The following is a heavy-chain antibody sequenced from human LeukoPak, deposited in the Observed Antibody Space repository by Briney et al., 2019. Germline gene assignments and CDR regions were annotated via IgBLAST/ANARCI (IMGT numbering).Heavy chain of an antibody. V-gene: IGHV3-64D*08. J-gene: IGHJ5*02. Sequence: GGSLRLSCSASGFPFSTNSMHWVRQAPEKGLEFVSAITSNGGSTYYADSVKGRFTISRDNSKNTLYLQMSSLRAEDTAVYYCVTVGITSIWSYLRFDPRGQGTLVSVSS. D-gene: IGHD2-2*01. CDR1: GFPFSTNS. CDR2: ITSNGGST. CDR3: VTVGITSIWSYLRFDP.